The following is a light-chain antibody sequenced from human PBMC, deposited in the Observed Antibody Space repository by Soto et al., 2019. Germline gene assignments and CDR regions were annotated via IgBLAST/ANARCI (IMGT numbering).Light chain of an antibody. J-gene: IGLJ2*01. Sequence: QSALTQPASVSGSPGQSITISCTATSSDFGIYDLVSWYQQYPGKAPKVIIFAGSKRPSGVSDRFSGSTSGNTASLTISGLQAEDEADYHCCSYAGNRTFVFGGGTKLTVL. V-gene: IGLV2-23*03. CDR3: CSYAGNRTFV. CDR2: AGS. CDR1: SSDFGIYDL.